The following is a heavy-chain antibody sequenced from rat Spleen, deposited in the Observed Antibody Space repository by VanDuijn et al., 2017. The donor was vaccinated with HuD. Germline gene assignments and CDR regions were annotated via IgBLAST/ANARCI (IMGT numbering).Heavy chain of an antibody. Sequence: EVQLQESGPGPVKVSESLSLTCSVTGLSITSSYRWNWIRKFPGNKLEWMGYINSAGTTIYSPSLKSRISITRDTSKNQFFLQVNSVSTEDTATYYCARQDNYVGFAYWGQGTLVTVSS. CDR1: GLSITSSYR. D-gene: IGHD1-10*01. J-gene: IGHJ3*01. CDR2: INSAGTT. CDR3: ARQDNYVGFAY. V-gene: IGHV3-3*01.